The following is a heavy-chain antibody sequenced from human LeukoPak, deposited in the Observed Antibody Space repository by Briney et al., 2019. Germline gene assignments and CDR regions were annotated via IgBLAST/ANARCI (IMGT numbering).Heavy chain of an antibody. Sequence: PSETLSLTCAVSGYSISSGYYWGWIRQPPGKGLEWIGSIYHSGSTYYNPSLKSRVTISVDTSKNQFSLKLSSVTAADAAVYYCARSDPLYYYDSSGYYSDCWGQGTLVTVSS. CDR3: ARSDPLYYYDSSGYYSDC. CDR1: GYSISSGYY. J-gene: IGHJ4*02. D-gene: IGHD3-22*01. V-gene: IGHV4-38-2*01. CDR2: IYHSGST.